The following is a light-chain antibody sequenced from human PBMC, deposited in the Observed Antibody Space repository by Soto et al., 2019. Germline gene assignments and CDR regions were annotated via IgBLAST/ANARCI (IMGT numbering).Light chain of an antibody. V-gene: IGKV1-5*03. Sequence: DIQMTQSPSTLSASVGDRVTITCRASQSISSWLAWYQQKPGKAPKLLIYKASSLESGVPSRFSGSGSGTEFTLTISGLQPDDFATYYCQQYNNYCTFGQGTKVDIK. CDR2: KAS. CDR3: QQYNNYCT. J-gene: IGKJ1*01. CDR1: QSISSW.